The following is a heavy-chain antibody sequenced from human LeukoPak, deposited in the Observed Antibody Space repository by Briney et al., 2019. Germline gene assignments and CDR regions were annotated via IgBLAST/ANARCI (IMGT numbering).Heavy chain of an antibody. CDR3: ARGHYYGSGSYYNVGHSPPRDY. Sequence: SETLSLTCAVYGGSFSGYYWSWIRQPPGKGLEWIGEINHSGSTNYNPSLKSRVTISVDTSKNQFSLKLSSVTAADTAVYYCARGHYYGSGSYYNVGHSPPRDYWGQGTLVTVSS. J-gene: IGHJ4*02. CDR2: INHSGST. CDR1: GGSFSGYY. V-gene: IGHV4-34*01. D-gene: IGHD3-10*01.